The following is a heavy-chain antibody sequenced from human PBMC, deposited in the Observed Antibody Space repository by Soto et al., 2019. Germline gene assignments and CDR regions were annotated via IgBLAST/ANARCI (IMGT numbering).Heavy chain of an antibody. Sequence: EVQLVESGECLVQPGGSLRLSRAAAGFTFSSYNIHWIRQAPGKGLEFVSAISRSGDRTYYADSVKGRFTITRDNSKNTVWLQMGSLRAEDMAVYYCARARCSSGQCYYFDYWGRGALVSVSS. D-gene: IGHD2-15*01. CDR3: ARARCSSGQCYYFDY. CDR2: ISRSGDRT. V-gene: IGHV3-64*02. CDR1: GFTFSSYN. J-gene: IGHJ4*02.